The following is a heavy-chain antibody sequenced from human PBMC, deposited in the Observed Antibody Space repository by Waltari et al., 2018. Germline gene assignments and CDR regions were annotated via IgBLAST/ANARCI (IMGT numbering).Heavy chain of an antibody. D-gene: IGHD5-12*01. CDR2: IDSDGAQT. CDR3: ARDAAWSMDV. J-gene: IGHJ6*02. V-gene: IGHV3-74*03. CDR1: GFSFSSHW. Sequence: EVQLVESGGGLVQPGGSLGLSCTASGFSFSSHWIHWVRQAPGTCVVWVSRIDSDGAQTTYADVVKGRVTISRDNAKNTVYLQMNSLRPEDTAVYYCARDAAWSMDVWGQGTTVTVSS.